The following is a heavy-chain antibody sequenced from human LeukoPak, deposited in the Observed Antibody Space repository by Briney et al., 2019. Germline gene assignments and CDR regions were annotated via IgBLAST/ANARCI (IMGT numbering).Heavy chain of an antibody. CDR3: AKDYLFLSHYYDSSGYYDAFDP. Sequence: GGSLRLSCAASGFTFSSDGMNCVRQAPGNGREWWAVISCDVTNKSYVDSVNGGFTISRDNSKNTLYLHMNSLKADDATVYYCAKDYLFLSHYYDSSGYYDAFDPGGQGTIVTVS. J-gene: IGHJ3*01. CDR2: ISCDVTNK. D-gene: IGHD3-22*01. CDR1: GFTFSSDG. V-gene: IGHV3-30*18.